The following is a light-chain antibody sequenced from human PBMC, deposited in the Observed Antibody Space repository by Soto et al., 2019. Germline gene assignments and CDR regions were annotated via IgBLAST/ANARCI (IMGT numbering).Light chain of an antibody. CDR1: QSVSTK. J-gene: IGKJ1*01. V-gene: IGKV3-15*01. CDR2: GAS. CDR3: QQNGKVWT. Sequence: EMVMTQSPATLSVSLGERATLSCRASQSVSTKLVWYQQKPGQAPRLLIYGASTRATGIPARFSGSGSGTEFTLNISSLQSEDVAVYYCQQNGKVWTFGQGTKVEIK.